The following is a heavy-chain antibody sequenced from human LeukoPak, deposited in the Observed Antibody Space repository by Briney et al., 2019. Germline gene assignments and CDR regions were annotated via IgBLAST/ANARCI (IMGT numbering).Heavy chain of an antibody. CDR3: AREGVSNDY. CDR2: IYTSGST. Sequence: GSLRLSCAASGFTFSNYWMHWIRQPAGKGLEWIGRIYTSGSTNYNPSLKSRVTMSVDTSKNQFSLKLSSVTAADTAVYYCAREGVSNDYWGQGTLVTVSS. CDR1: GFTFSNYW. D-gene: IGHD3-10*01. V-gene: IGHV4-4*07. J-gene: IGHJ4*02.